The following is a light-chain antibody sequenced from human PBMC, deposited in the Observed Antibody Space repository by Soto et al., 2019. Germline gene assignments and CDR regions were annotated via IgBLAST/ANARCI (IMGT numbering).Light chain of an antibody. CDR3: GTWDYSLSAGV. CDR2: ENN. V-gene: IGLV1-51*02. Sequence: QSVLTQPPSVSAAPGQTVTISCSGSSSNIGNNFVSWYQQVPGTAPKLLIFENNKRPSGIPDRFSGSKSGTSATLGITGLQTGDEADYFCGTWDYSLSAGVFGGGTQLTVL. CDR1: SSNIGNNF. J-gene: IGLJ2*01.